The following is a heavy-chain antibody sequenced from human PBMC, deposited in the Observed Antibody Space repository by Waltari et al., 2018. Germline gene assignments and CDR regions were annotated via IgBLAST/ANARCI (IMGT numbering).Heavy chain of an antibody. V-gene: IGHV3-30*02. CDR2: IRSDGSNK. Sequence: QVQLVEAGGGVVQPGGSLRLSCAASGFTFSSYGMHWVRQAPGKGLEWVAFIRSDGSNKYYADCVKGRFTISRDKSKKTLYVQMNSLRTEDAAVYYCAKAGCNSYYNPLVDYWGQGTLVTVSP. D-gene: IGHD2-2*02. CDR1: GFTFSSYG. J-gene: IGHJ4*02. CDR3: AKAGCNSYYNPLVDY.